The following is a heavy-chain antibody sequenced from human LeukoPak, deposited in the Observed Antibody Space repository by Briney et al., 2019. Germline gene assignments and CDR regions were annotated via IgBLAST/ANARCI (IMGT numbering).Heavy chain of an antibody. CDR3: ARESFFWSGSYYYYMDV. CDR2: IYTSGST. V-gene: IGHV4-61*02. CDR1: GGSISSGSYY. Sequence: PSETLSLTCTVSGGSISSGSYYWSWIRQPAGKGLEWIGRIYTSGSTNYNPSLKSRVTISVDTSKNQFSLKLSSVTAADTAVYYCARESFFWSGSYYYYMDVWGKGTTVTVSS. J-gene: IGHJ6*03. D-gene: IGHD3-3*01.